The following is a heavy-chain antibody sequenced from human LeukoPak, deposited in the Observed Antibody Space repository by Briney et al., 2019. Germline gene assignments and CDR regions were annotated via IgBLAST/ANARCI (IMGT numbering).Heavy chain of an antibody. V-gene: IGHV4-34*01. J-gene: IGHJ5*02. CDR3: ARATVTTGRNWFDP. Sequence: PSETLSLTCAVYDGSFSGYYWSWIRQPPGKGLEWIGEINHSGSTNYNPSLKSRVTISVDTSKNQFSLKLSSVTAADTAVYYCARATVTTGRNWFDPWGQGTLVTVSS. D-gene: IGHD4-17*01. CDR1: DGSFSGYY. CDR2: INHSGST.